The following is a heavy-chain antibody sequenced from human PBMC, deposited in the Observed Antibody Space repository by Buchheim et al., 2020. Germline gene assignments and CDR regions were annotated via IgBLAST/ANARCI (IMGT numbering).Heavy chain of an antibody. CDR1: EFTFKSYA. V-gene: IGHV3-30*01. Sequence: QVKLVESGGGVVQPGRSLRLSCSASEFTFKSYAMHWVRQTPGKGLEWLAVISYDGSNKYYADSVKGRFTISRDNSKKTLSLQRNSLRNEDTAVYYCARSPTTPMRAPVQTNPYHFGMDVWGQGTT. CDR2: ISYDGSNK. D-gene: IGHD1-14*01. CDR3: ARSPTTPMRAPVQTNPYHFGMDV. J-gene: IGHJ6*02.